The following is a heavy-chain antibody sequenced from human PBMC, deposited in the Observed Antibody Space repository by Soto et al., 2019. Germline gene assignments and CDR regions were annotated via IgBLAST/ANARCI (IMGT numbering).Heavy chain of an antibody. V-gene: IGHV3-23*01. CDR3: AKYRVWGSYRQYYFDY. CDR2: ISGSGGST. D-gene: IGHD3-16*02. J-gene: IGHJ4*02. Sequence: PGGSLRLSCAASGFTFSSYAMSWVRQAPGKGLEWVSAISGSGGSTYYADSVKGRFTISRDNSKNTLYLQMNSLRAEDTAVYYCAKYRVWGSYRQYYFDYWGQGTLVTVSS. CDR1: GFTFSSYA.